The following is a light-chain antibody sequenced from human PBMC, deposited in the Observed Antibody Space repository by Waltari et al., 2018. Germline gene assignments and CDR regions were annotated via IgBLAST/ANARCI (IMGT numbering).Light chain of an antibody. V-gene: IGLV2-14*01. CDR1: SSDVGYYNY. J-gene: IGLJ2*01. Sequence: QSALTQPASVSGSPGQSITISCTGTSSDVGYYNYVSWYQQHPGKAPKLMISDVNKRHSVVSNRFSGSKSGNTASLTISGLQAEDEADYYCSSYTNYATGIFGGGTKLTVL. CDR2: DVN. CDR3: SSYTNYATGI.